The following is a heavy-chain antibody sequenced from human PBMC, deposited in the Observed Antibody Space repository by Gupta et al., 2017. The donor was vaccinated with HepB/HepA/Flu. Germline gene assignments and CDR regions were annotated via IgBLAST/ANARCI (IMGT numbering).Heavy chain of an antibody. J-gene: IGHJ5*01. D-gene: IGHD3-10*01. CDR1: GFTFSTYG. CDR3: ARGGSPDAWPNWFDS. Sequence: QVQVVESGGGVVRPGKSLRLSCVASGFTFSTYGMFWVRQAPGKGLEWVAVIWPDGSNKYYAESVKGRFTISRDNSKNTLFLEMNSLRVEDTAIYYCARGGSPDAWPNWFDSWGQGTLVTVSS. V-gene: IGHV3-33*01. CDR2: IWPDGSNK.